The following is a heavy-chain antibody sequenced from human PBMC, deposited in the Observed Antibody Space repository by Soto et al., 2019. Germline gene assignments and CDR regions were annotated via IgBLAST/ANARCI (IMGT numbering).Heavy chain of an antibody. CDR3: ARAPTILTGYYPHPSYYFDY. J-gene: IGHJ4*02. CDR2: ISSSSSYT. CDR1: VFTFSDYY. D-gene: IGHD3-9*01. Sequence: PGWSLRLSCAASVFTFSDYYMSWSRQAPGKGLEWVSYISSSSSYTNYADSVKGRFTISRDNAKNSLYLQMNSLRAEDTAVYYCARAPTILTGYYPHPSYYFDYWGQGTLVTVSS. V-gene: IGHV3-11*06.